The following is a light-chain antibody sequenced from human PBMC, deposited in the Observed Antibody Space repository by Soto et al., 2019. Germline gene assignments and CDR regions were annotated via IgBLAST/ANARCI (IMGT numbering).Light chain of an antibody. Sequence: EIVMTQSPATLSLSPGERATLSCRASQYVSSNLAWYQQKPGQAPRLLIYDTSSRPTGIPGRFSGSGSGTEFTLSISSLQSEDFAVYYCQQFYKWPLTFGGGTKVEIK. CDR3: QQFYKWPLT. CDR2: DTS. J-gene: IGKJ4*01. V-gene: IGKV3D-15*01. CDR1: QYVSSN.